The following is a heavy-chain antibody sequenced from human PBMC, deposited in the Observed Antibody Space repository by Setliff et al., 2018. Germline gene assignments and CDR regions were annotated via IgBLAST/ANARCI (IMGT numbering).Heavy chain of an antibody. CDR2: INPNAGNI. J-gene: IGHJ3*02. D-gene: IGHD3-3*01. CDR1: GYTFTAYY. CDR3: ARDRFYNSWSGTSITAPHDAFDI. V-gene: IGHV1-2*02. Sequence: ASVKVSCKASGYTFTAYYIHGVRQAPGQGLEWMGWINPNAGNINYIQKFQGRVIMTRDTSTSTVYLEVSSLRSEDTAVYFCARDRFYNSWSGTSITAPHDAFDIRGQGTMVTVSS.